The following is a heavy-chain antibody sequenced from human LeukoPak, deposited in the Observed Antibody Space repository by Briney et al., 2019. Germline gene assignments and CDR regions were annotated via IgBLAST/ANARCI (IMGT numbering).Heavy chain of an antibody. D-gene: IGHD6-13*01. CDR3: ARGRGSSWYYFDS. V-gene: IGHV4-39*06. Sequence: SETLSLTCTVSGGSISSSSYYWGWIRQPPGKGLEWIGSIYYSGSTYYNPSLKSRVTISVDTSKNQFPLKLSSVTAADTAVYYCARGRGSSWYYFDSWGQGTLVTVSS. CDR1: GGSISSSSYY. J-gene: IGHJ4*02. CDR2: IYYSGST.